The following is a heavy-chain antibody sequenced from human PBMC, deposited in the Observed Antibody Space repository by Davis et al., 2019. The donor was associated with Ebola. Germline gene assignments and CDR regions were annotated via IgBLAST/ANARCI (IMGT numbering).Heavy chain of an antibody. CDR3: ARGAIFGVVRDWFDP. J-gene: IGHJ5*02. CDR1: GFTFSSYD. CDR2: IGTAGDT. Sequence: PGGSLRLSCAASGFTFSSYDMHWVRQATGKGLEWVSAIGTAGDTYYPGSVKGRFTISRENAKNSLYLQMNSLRAGDTAVYYCARGAIFGVVRDWFDPWGQGTLVTVSS. D-gene: IGHD3-3*01. V-gene: IGHV3-13*01.